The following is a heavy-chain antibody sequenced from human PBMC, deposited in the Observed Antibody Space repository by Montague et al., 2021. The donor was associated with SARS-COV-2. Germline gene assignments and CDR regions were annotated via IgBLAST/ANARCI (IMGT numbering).Heavy chain of an antibody. Sequence: SETLSLTCTVSGGSISSFYWSWIRQPPAKGLEWIGYIYDSGSTNYNPSLKSRVTISVDTSRNQFSLNLRSVTAADTAVYFCARGMGLRAPFAYWGQGTVVTVSS. J-gene: IGHJ4*02. CDR3: ARGMGLRAPFAY. CDR2: IYDSGST. V-gene: IGHV4-59*12. D-gene: IGHD4/OR15-4a*01. CDR1: GGSISSFY.